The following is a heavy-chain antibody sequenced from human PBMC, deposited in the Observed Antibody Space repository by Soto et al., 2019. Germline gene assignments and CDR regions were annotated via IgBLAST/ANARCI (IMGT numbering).Heavy chain of an antibody. CDR1: GGSISSYY. D-gene: IGHD2-2*01. Sequence: PSETLSLTCTVSGGSISSYYWSWIRQPPGKGLEWIGYIYYSGSTNYNPSLKSRVTISVDTSKNQFSLKLSSVTAADTAVYYCASSLGKGVPAATDYFDYWGQGTLVTVSS. CDR2: IYYSGST. J-gene: IGHJ4*02. CDR3: ASSLGKGVPAATDYFDY. V-gene: IGHV4-59*12.